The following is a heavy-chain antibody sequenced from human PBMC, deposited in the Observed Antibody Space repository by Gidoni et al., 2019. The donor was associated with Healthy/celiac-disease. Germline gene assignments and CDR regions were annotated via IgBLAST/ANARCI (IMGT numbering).Heavy chain of an antibody. CDR2: ISYDGSNK. V-gene: IGHV3-30-3*01. J-gene: IGHJ4*02. D-gene: IGHD6-6*01. CDR1: GFTFSSYA. CDR3: ARDIEQLVALDY. Sequence: QVQLVESGGGVAQPGRSLRLSWAASGFTFSSYAMHWVRQAPGKGLEWVAVISYDGSNKYYADSVKGRFTISRDNSKNTLYLQMNSLRAEDTAVYYCARDIEQLVALDYWGQGTLVTVSS.